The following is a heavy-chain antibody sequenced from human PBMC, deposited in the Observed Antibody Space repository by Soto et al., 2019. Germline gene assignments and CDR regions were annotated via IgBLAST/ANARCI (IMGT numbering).Heavy chain of an antibody. D-gene: IGHD1-26*01. V-gene: IGHV3-7*01. CDR3: ARESIVGPAEYFLH. CDR2: INQDGSEK. CDR1: GFTFSNSW. Sequence: EVQLVESGGALVQPGGSLRLSCAVSGFTFSNSWMSWVRQTPGKGLEWVANINQDGSEKYYLDSVKGRFTISRDNAKNSLYLQMNSLRAEDTAVYYCARESIVGPAEYFLHWGQGTLVTVSS. J-gene: IGHJ1*01.